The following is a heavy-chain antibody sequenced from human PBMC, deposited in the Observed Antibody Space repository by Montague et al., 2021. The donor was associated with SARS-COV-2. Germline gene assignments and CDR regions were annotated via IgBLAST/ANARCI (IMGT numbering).Heavy chain of an antibody. CDR3: VRDTGSAQAGFDA. Sequence: SETLSLTCTVSGGSISSSTYYWGWIRQPPGKGLEWVGSIYYSGSTYYNPSLNSSVTISVATSKNQFFLHLRSVTPEDTGVYYCVRDTGSAQAGFDAWGQGTLVTVSS. CDR2: IYYSGST. CDR1: GGSISSSTYY. D-gene: IGHD4-17*01. J-gene: IGHJ4*02. V-gene: IGHV4-39*02.